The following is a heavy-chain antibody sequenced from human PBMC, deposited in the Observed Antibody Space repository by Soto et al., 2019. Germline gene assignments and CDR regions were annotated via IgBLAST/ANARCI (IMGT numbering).Heavy chain of an antibody. CDR2: IRSKANSYAT. CDR1: GFTFSGSA. V-gene: IGHV3-73*01. Sequence: GGSLRLSCAASGFTFSGSAMHWVRQASGKGLEWVGRIRSKANSYATAYAASVKGRFTISRDDSKNTAYLQMNSLKTEDTAVYYCTRLGQWLVPTGYYYYGMDVWGQGTTVTVSS. CDR3: TRLGQWLVPTGYYYYGMDV. D-gene: IGHD6-19*01. J-gene: IGHJ6*02.